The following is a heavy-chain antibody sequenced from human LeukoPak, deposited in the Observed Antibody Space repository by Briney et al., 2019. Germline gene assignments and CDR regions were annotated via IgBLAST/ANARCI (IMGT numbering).Heavy chain of an antibody. CDR3: ARRAYYYDSSGYYHEGPFDY. V-gene: IGHV1-18*01. Sequence: GASVEVSCKASGYTFTSYGISWVRQAPGQGLEWMGWISAYNGNTNYAQKLQGRVTMTTDTSTSTAYMELRSLRSDDTAVYYCARRAYYYDSSGYYHEGPFDYWGQGTLVTVSS. CDR2: ISAYNGNT. CDR1: GYTFTSYG. D-gene: IGHD3-22*01. J-gene: IGHJ4*02.